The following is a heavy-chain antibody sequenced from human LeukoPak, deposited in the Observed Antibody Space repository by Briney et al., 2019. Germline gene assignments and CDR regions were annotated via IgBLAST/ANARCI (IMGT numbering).Heavy chain of an antibody. V-gene: IGHV4-59*01. J-gene: IGHJ4*02. CDR1: GGSNSSYY. Sequence: PSETLSLTCTVSGGSNSSYYWSWIRQPPGKGLEWIGYIYYSGSTNYNPSLKSRVTISVDTSKNQFSLKLSSVTAADTAVYYCARGYYDSSGSPYDYWGQGTLVTVSS. CDR2: IYYSGST. CDR3: ARGYYDSSGSPYDY. D-gene: IGHD3-22*01.